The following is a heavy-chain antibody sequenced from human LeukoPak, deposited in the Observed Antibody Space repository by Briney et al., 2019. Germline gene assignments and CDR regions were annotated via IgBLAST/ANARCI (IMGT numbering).Heavy chain of an antibody. J-gene: IGHJ5*02. CDR3: ARERSGSYFPRRSWFDP. CDR1: GYSIITSGSYY. D-gene: IGHD1-26*01. CDR2: FYHGGTT. V-gene: IGHV4-38-2*02. Sequence: SETLSLTCTVSGYSIITSGSYYWAWIRQPPGKGLEWIGDFYHGGTTYYNASLKSRVTMSVDTSKNHFSLRLSSVTAADTAVYYCARERSGSYFPRRSWFDPWGQGTLVTVSS.